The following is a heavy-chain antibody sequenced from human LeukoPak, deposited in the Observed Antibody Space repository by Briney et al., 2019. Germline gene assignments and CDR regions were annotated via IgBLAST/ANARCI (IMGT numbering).Heavy chain of an antibody. CDR1: GDSVSSNSAA. J-gene: IGHJ5*02. D-gene: IGHD4-17*01. V-gene: IGHV6-1*01. CDR2: TYYRSKWYN. CDR3: ARDPTSHDYGGYVGWFDP. Sequence: SQTLSLTCAISGDSVSSNSAAWNWIRQSPSRGLEWLGRTYYRSKWYNDYAVSVKSRITINPDTSKNQFSLQLNSVTPEDTAVYYCARDPTSHDYGGYVGWFDPWGQGTLVTVSS.